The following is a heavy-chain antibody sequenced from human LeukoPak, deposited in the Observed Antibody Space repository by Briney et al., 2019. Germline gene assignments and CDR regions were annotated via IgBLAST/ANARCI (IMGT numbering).Heavy chain of an antibody. Sequence: GASVKVSCKASGYTFTSYGISWVRQAPAQGLEWMGWISAYNGNTNSAQKLQGRVTMTTDTSTSTAYMELRSLRSDDTAVYYCARDLVGHGDPLLDVWGKGTTVTASS. J-gene: IGHJ6*04. D-gene: IGHD4-17*01. CDR1: GYTFTSYG. CDR3: ARDLVGHGDPLLDV. V-gene: IGHV1-18*01. CDR2: ISAYNGNT.